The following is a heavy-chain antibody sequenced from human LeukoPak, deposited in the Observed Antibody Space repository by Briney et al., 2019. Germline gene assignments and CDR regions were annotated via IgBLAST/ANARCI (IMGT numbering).Heavy chain of an antibody. CDR3: ARDNTSGYYADY. CDR2: IYYSGAT. V-gene: IGHV4-59*11. CDR1: GGSISSHY. D-gene: IGHD3-22*01. Sequence: SETLSLTCTVSGGSISSHYWIWIRQPPGKGLEWIGDIYYSGATNYNPSLKSRVTISVDTSKKQFSLNLSSVTAADTAVYYCARDNTSGYYADYWGQGTLVTVSS. J-gene: IGHJ4*02.